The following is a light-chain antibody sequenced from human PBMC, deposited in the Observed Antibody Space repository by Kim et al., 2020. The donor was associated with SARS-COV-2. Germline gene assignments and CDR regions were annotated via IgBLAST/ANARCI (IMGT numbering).Light chain of an antibody. CDR2: AAS. CDR1: QGIFNY. V-gene: IGKV1-9*01. CDR3: QQLNGYPLFA. J-gene: IGKJ3*01. Sequence: DIQLTQSPSFLSASVVDRVTITCRASQGIFNYLAWYQQKPGKAPQLLISAASTLQSGVPSRFSGSGSGTEFTLAISSLQPEDFATYYCQQLNGYPLFAFGPGTKVDIK.